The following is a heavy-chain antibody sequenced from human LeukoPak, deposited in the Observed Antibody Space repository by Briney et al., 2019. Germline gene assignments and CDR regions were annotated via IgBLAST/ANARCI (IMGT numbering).Heavy chain of an antibody. CDR2: IIPIFGTA. V-gene: IGHV1-69*13. CDR3: ARAHYDILTGPLDFDY. D-gene: IGHD3-9*01. Sequence: ASVKVSCKASGGTFSSYAISWVRQAPGQGLEWMGGIIPIFGTANYAQKFQGRVTITADESTSTAYMELSSLRSEDTAVYYCARAHYDILTGPLDFDYWGQGTLVTVSS. J-gene: IGHJ4*02. CDR1: GGTFSSYA.